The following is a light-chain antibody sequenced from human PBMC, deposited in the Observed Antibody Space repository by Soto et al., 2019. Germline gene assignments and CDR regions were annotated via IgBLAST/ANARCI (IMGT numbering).Light chain of an antibody. J-gene: IGLJ1*01. Sequence: QSVLTQPASVSGSPGQSITISCTGTSSDVGAYNYVSWYQQHPGKAPKLMIYEVNYRPSGVSNRFSGSKSGITASLTISGLQAEDEADYYCSSYASTSTAVFGPGTKLTVL. CDR1: SSDVGAYNY. CDR2: EVN. V-gene: IGLV2-14*01. CDR3: SSYASTSTAV.